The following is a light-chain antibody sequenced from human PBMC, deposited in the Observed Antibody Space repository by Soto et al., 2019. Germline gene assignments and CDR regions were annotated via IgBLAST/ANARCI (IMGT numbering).Light chain of an antibody. CDR2: GAF. V-gene: IGKV1-39*01. Sequence: DIQMTQSPSSLSASVGDRVTITCRTSQSISNFLNWYQQQPGKAPKLLIYGAFGLQSGVLSRFSGSGSGTDFTLTISSLQPEDFATYYCQQSYSAPLVTFGGGTKVEIK. CDR1: QSISNF. J-gene: IGKJ4*01. CDR3: QQSYSAPLVT.